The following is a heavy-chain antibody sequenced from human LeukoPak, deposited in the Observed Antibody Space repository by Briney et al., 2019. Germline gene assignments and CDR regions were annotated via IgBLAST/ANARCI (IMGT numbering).Heavy chain of an antibody. CDR2: INPSGGST. Sequence: ASVKVSCKASGYTFTSYYMHWVRQAPGQGLEWMGIINPSGGSTSYAQKFQGRVTMTRDMSTSTVYMELSSLGSEDTAVYYCARDRVSGSYYMYYYYYYMDVWGKGTTVTVSS. D-gene: IGHD1-26*01. CDR1: GYTFTSYY. J-gene: IGHJ6*03. CDR3: ARDRVSGSYYMYYYYYYMDV. V-gene: IGHV1-46*01.